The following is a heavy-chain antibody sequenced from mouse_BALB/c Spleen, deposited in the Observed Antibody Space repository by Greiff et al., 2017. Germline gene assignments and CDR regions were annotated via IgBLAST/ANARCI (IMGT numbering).Heavy chain of an antibody. D-gene: IGHD2-5*01. CDR2: INPSNGGT. CDR3: SGSNSNYLYSMDY. Sequence: VQLQQPGAELVKPGASVKLSCKASGYSFTSYYMYWVKQRPGQGLEWIGGINPSNGGTNFNEKFKSKATLTVAKSSSTAYMQLSSLTSEDSAVYYYSGSNSNYLYSMDYWGQGTSVTVSS. V-gene: IGHV1S81*02. CDR1: GYSFTSYY. J-gene: IGHJ4*01.